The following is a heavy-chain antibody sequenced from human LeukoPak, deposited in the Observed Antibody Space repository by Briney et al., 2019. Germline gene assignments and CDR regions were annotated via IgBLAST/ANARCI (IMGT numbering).Heavy chain of an antibody. CDR3: ARGRKVLTTTALDY. CDR1: GYAFTSYG. D-gene: IGHD4-17*01. V-gene: IGHV1-18*01. CDR2: ISAYNGNT. J-gene: IGHJ4*02. Sequence: ASVKVSCKASGYAFTSYGISWVRQAPGQGLEWMVWISAYNGNTNYAQKFQGRVTMTTDTSTTTAYMEVRGLRSDDTAMYYCARGRKVLTTTALDYWGQGTLVTVSS.